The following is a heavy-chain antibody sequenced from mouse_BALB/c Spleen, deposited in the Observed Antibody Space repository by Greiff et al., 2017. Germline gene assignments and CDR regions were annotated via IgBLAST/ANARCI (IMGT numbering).Heavy chain of an antibody. Sequence: EVQLVESGGGLVQPGGSRKLSCAASGFTFSSFGMHWVRQAPEKGLEWVAYISSGSSTIYYADTVKGRFTISRDNPKNTLFLQMTSLRSEDTARYYCARSGLRRGDAMDYWGQGTSVTVSS. CDR3: ARSGLRRGDAMDY. CDR2: ISSGSSTI. CDR1: GFTFSSFG. V-gene: IGHV5-17*02. D-gene: IGHD1-1*01. J-gene: IGHJ4*01.